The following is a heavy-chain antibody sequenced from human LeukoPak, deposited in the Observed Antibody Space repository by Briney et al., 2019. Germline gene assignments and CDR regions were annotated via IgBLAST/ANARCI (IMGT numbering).Heavy chain of an antibody. J-gene: IGHJ4*02. V-gene: IGHV1-18*01. D-gene: IGHD2-21*02. CDR2: ISTYNGNT. Sequence: GASVKVSCKASGYTFTSHGISWVRQAPGQGLEWMGWISTYNGNTNYAQKLQGRVSMTRDTSTSTVYMELRSLRSEDTAVYYCARDHYHKIHSVMVTAPDYWGQGTLVIVSS. CDR3: ARDHYHKIHSVMVTAPDY. CDR1: GYTFTSHG.